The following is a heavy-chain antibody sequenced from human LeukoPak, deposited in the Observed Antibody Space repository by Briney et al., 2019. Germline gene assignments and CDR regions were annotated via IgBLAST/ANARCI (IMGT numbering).Heavy chain of an antibody. V-gene: IGHV4-34*01. Sequence: PSETLSLTCAVYGGSFSGYYWSWIRQPPGKGLEWIGEINHSGSTNYNPSLKSRVTISVDTSKNQFSLKLSSVTAADTAVYYCASHTWIQLWLRYWGQGTLVTVSS. CDR2: INHSGST. J-gene: IGHJ4*02. D-gene: IGHD5-18*01. CDR1: GGSFSGYY. CDR3: ASHTWIQLWLRY.